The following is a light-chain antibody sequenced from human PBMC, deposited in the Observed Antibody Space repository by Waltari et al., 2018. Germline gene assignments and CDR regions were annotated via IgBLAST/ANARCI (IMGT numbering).Light chain of an antibody. Sequence: FKPSPTNLSFSPGGKTTLSLGASQTVSTYLAWYHQKPGQVPRLLIYDASNRATGIPARFSGSGSGTDFTLTISSLEPDDFGLYYCQQRSSWPLTFGGGSKVEIK. CDR3: QQRSSWPLT. J-gene: IGKJ4*01. V-gene: IGKV3-11*01. CDR2: DAS. CDR1: QTVSTY.